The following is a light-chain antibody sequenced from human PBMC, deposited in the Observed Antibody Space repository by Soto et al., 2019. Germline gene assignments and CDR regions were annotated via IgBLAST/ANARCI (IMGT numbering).Light chain of an antibody. Sequence: DIQMTQSPSTLSASVGDRVTITCRASQSISSWLAWYQQKPGKAPKLLIYDASSSESGVPSRFSGSGSGTEFTLTISSLQPDDFATYYCQQYNSYITFGQGTRLEIK. J-gene: IGKJ5*01. CDR2: DAS. CDR3: QQYNSYIT. V-gene: IGKV1-5*01. CDR1: QSISSW.